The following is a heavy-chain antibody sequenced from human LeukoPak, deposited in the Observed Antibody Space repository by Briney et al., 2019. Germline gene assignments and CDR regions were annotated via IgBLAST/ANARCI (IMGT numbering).Heavy chain of an antibody. CDR2: ISAYNGNT. J-gene: IGHJ6*02. Sequence: ASVKVSCKASGYTFSRTGISWVRQAPGQGLEWMGWISAYNGNTNYAQKLQGRVTMTTDTSTSTAYMELRSLRSDDTAVYYCARVELLPDYYGMDVWGQGTTVTVSS. D-gene: IGHD2-15*01. CDR3: ARVELLPDYYGMDV. V-gene: IGHV1-18*01. CDR1: GYTFSRTG.